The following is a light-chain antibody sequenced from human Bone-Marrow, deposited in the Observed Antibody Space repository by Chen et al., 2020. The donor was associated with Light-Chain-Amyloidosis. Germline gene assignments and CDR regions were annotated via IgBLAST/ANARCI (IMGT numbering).Light chain of an antibody. CDR3: TSYTRSSTHV. CDR2: GVS. J-gene: IGLJ1*01. CDR1: SSDVGSYNY. Sequence: QSALTQPASVSGSPRQSITISCTGTSSDVGSYNYVSWYQQHPGKAPKLMICGVSNRPSGVSNRFSGSKSGNTASLTISGLQAEDEADYYCTSYTRSSTHVFGTGTKVTVL. V-gene: IGLV2-14*03.